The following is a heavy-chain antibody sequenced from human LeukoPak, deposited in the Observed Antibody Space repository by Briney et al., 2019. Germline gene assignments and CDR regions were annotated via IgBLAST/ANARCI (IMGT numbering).Heavy chain of an antibody. CDR3: SRESGAFSPFGY. CDR2: ISLTGET. Sequence: SETLSLTCGVSGGSIRSTNWWSWVRQPPGQGLEWIGEISLTGETNYNPSLNGRVTMSLDGSRNQLSLTLTSVTAADTAIYYCSRESGAFSPFGYWGQGILVTV. CDR1: GGSIRSTNW. D-gene: IGHD1-26*01. J-gene: IGHJ4*02. V-gene: IGHV4-4*02.